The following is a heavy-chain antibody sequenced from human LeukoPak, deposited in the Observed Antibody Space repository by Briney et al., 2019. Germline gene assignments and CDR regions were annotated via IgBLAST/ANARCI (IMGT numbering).Heavy chain of an antibody. V-gene: IGHV4-34*01. CDR2: INHSGNT. D-gene: IGHD4-23*01. CDR3: ARRWEPRIPKPAHMDV. J-gene: IGHJ6*03. CDR1: GGSFSGYY. Sequence: SETLSLTCAVFGGSFSGYYWSWIRQPPGKGLEWIGEINHSGNTNYNPSLKSRVTISVDTSKNQFSLKLSSVTAADTAVYYCARRWEPRIPKPAHMDVWGKGTTVTVSS.